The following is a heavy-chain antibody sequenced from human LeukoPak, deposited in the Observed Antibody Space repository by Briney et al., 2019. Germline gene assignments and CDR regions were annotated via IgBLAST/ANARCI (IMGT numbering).Heavy chain of an antibody. CDR2: IYYSGST. Sequence: SETLSLTCTVSGGSISSYYWSWIRQPPGKGLEWIGYIYYSGSTNYNPSLKSRVTISVDTSKNQFSLKLSSVTAADTAFYYCSRYDSDTGDFDPWGQGTLVTISS. V-gene: IGHV4-59*12. J-gene: IGHJ5*02. D-gene: IGHD3-10*01. CDR3: SRYDSDTGDFDP. CDR1: GGSISSYY.